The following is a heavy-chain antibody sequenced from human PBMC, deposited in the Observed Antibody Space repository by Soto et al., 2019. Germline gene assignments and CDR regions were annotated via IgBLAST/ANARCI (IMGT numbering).Heavy chain of an antibody. CDR2: ISACNGNT. V-gene: IGHV1-18*01. CDR3: ARDLGSKLNYGDYGAADY. Sequence: QVQLVQSGAEVKKPGASVKVSCKASGYTFTTYGISWVRQAPGQGLEGLGWISACNGNTNYAQKLQGRVTMTTATPTSKAYMELRSLRADDTAVYYCARDLGSKLNYGDYGAADYWGQGTLVTVSS. J-gene: IGHJ4*02. D-gene: IGHD4-17*01. CDR1: GYTFTTYG.